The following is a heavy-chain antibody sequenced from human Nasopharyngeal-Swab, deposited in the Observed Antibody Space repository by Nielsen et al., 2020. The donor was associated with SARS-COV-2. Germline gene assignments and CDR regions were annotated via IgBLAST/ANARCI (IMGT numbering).Heavy chain of an antibody. J-gene: IGHJ4*02. D-gene: IGHD4-17*01. CDR2: IRSKANNYAT. CDR3: SAVTTLRY. Sequence: GGSLRLSCAASGFTFSGSAMHWVRQASGKGLEWVGRIRSKANNYATAYAASVKGRFTISRDDSKNTAYLQTNSLKTEDTAVYYCSAVTTLRYWGQGTLVTVSS. V-gene: IGHV3-73*01. CDR1: GFTFSGSA.